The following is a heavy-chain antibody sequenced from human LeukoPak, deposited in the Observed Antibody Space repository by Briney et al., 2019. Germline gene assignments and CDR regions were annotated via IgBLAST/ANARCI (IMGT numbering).Heavy chain of an antibody. CDR2: INTNTGNP. V-gene: IGHV7-4-1*02. D-gene: IGHD3-22*01. J-gene: IGHJ1*01. Sequence: ASVKVSCKASGYTFTSYAMNWVRQAPGQGLEWMGWINTNTGNPTYAQGFTGRFVFSLDTSVSTAYLQISSLKAEDTAVCYCARDSVPMIVVVIADPEYFQHWGQGTLVTVSS. CDR3: ARDSVPMIVVVIADPEYFQH. CDR1: GYTFTSYA.